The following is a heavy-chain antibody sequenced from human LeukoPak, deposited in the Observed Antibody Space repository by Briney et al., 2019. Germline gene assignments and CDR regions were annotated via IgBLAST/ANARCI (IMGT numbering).Heavy chain of an antibody. Sequence: SQTLSLTCAISGDSVSSNSAAWNWIRQSPSRGLEWLGRTYYRSKWYNDYAVSVKSRITINPDTSKNQFSLQLNSVTPEDTAVYYCARDPQPREGIKQQPKGYAFDIWGQGTMVTVSS. V-gene: IGHV6-1*01. CDR2: TYYRSKWYN. D-gene: IGHD6-13*01. J-gene: IGHJ3*02. CDR1: GDSVSSNSAA. CDR3: ARDPQPREGIKQQPKGYAFDI.